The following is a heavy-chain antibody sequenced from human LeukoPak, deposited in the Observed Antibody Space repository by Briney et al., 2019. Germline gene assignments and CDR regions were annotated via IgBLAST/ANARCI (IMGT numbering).Heavy chain of an antibody. V-gene: IGHV1-69*01. CDR2: IIPIFGTA. Sequence: SVKVSCKASGGTFSSYAISWVRQAPGQGLEWMGGIIPIFGTANYAQKFQGRATITADESTSTAYMELSSLRSEDTAVYYCARDRASGITMVPWFDPWGQGTLVTVSS. J-gene: IGHJ5*02. D-gene: IGHD3-10*01. CDR1: GGTFSSYA. CDR3: ARDRASGITMVPWFDP.